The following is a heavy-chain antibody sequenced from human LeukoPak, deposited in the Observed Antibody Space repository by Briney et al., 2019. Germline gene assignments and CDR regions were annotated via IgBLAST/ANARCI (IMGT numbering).Heavy chain of an antibody. CDR2: INPNSGGT. Sequence: SSVKVSCKASGYTFTGYYMHWVRQAPGQGLEWMGWINPNSGGTNYAQKFQGRVTMARDTSISTAYMELSRLRSDDTAVYYCARESPVATITHDAFDIWGQGTMVTVSS. D-gene: IGHD5-12*01. V-gene: IGHV1-2*02. J-gene: IGHJ3*02. CDR3: ARESPVATITHDAFDI. CDR1: GYTFTGYY.